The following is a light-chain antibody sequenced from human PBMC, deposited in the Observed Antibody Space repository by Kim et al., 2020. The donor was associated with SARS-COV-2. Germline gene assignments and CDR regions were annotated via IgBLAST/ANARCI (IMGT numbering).Light chain of an antibody. CDR3: LQTNSFPVT. Sequence: DIQMTQSPSSVSASVGDRVTITCRASQHISSWLAWYQQKPGKAPKLLIYAASSLQSGVPSRFSGSGFGTDFTLTISSLQPEDFASYYCLQTNSFPVTFGEGTQLEIK. CDR2: AAS. CDR1: QHISSW. V-gene: IGKV1-12*01. J-gene: IGKJ5*01.